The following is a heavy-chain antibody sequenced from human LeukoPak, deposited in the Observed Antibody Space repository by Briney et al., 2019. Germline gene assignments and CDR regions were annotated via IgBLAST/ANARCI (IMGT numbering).Heavy chain of an antibody. D-gene: IGHD6-19*01. J-gene: IGHJ4*02. V-gene: IGHV3-23*01. Sequence: GGSLRLSCAASGFTFNPYAMSWVRQAPGKGLEWVAGIGGVGDRTYYADSVKGRFTISRDNSKDTLFLQMNSLKADDTAVYYCAKASRQAAVASPLDYWGQGSLVTVSS. CDR3: AKASRQAAVASPLDY. CDR2: IGGVGDRT. CDR1: GFTFNPYA.